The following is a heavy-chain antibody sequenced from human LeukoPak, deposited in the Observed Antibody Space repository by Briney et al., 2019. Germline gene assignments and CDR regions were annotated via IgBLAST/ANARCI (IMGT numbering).Heavy chain of an antibody. V-gene: IGHV1-8*01. J-gene: IGHJ4*02. Sequence: ASVKVSCKASGYTFTSYDINWVRQATGQGLEWMGWMNPNSGNTGYAQKFQGRVTMTRNTSISTAYMELSSLRSEDTAVYYCARRNGYCSGGSCYYFDYWGKGTLVTVSS. CDR3: ARRNGYCSGGSCYYFDY. D-gene: IGHD2-15*01. CDR1: GYTFTSYD. CDR2: MNPNSGNT.